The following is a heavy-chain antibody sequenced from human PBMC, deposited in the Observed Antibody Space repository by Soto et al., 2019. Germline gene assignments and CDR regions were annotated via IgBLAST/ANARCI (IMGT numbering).Heavy chain of an antibody. CDR1: GLTFSNYA. CDR2: MSGSSSTT. J-gene: IGHJ4*02. V-gene: IGHV3-23*01. Sequence: GGSLRLSCATSGLTFSNYAMSWVRQAPGGGLEWVSSMSGSSSTTYYADSVRGRFTITRDRSKNTLYLQMSSLRAEDTALYYCAKNQERELPRVIDFWGQGTLVTVSS. D-gene: IGHD1-7*01. CDR3: AKNQERELPRVIDF.